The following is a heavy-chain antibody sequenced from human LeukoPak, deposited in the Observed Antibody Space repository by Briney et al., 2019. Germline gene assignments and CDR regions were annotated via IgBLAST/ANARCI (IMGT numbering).Heavy chain of an antibody. D-gene: IGHD3-9*01. V-gene: IGHV4-39*07. CDR3: ARGLRYFDWSPQGWFDP. CDR1: GCSISSSSYY. Sequence: SETLSLTCTVSGCSISSSSYYWGWIRQPPGNGLEWIGSIYYSGSTYYNPSLKSRVTISVDTSKNQFSLKLSSVTAADTALYYCARGLRYFDWSPQGWFDPWGQGTLVTVSS. CDR2: IYYSGST. J-gene: IGHJ5*02.